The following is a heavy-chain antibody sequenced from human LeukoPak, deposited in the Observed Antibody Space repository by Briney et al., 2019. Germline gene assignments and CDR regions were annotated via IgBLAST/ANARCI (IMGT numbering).Heavy chain of an antibody. CDR1: GFTFSSYA. CDR3: AKAPLKLRYFDWLKSNWFDP. Sequence: GGSLRLSCAASGFTFSSYAMNWVRQAPGKGLEWVSGMSSGGGYTYYADSVKGRFTISRDNSQNTLYLQMNSLRVEDTALYYYAKAPLKLRYFDWLKSNWFDPWGQGTLVTVSS. V-gene: IGHV3-23*01. D-gene: IGHD3-9*01. CDR2: MSSGGGYT. J-gene: IGHJ5*02.